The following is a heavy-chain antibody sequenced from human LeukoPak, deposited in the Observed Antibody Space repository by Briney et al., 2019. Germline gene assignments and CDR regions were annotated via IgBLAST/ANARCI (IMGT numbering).Heavy chain of an antibody. Sequence: PGGSLRLSCAASGFTFSSYGMHWVRQAPGKGLEWVAVISYDGSNKYYADSVKGRFTISRDNSKDTLSLQMNTLRAEDTAVYYCARSAKYCGTTSCYRNWFDPWGQGTLVTVSS. CDR3: ARSAKYCGTTSCYRNWFDP. CDR1: GFTFSSYG. CDR2: ISYDGSNK. D-gene: IGHD2-2*01. J-gene: IGHJ5*02. V-gene: IGHV3-30*03.